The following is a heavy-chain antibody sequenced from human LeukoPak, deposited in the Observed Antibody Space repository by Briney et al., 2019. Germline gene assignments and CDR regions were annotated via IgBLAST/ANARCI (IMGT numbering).Heavy chain of an antibody. J-gene: IGHJ4*02. CDR3: ARNVYDLRGQWLVPGFDY. V-gene: IGHV3-48*03. D-gene: IGHD6-19*01. Sequence: GGSLRLSCAASGFTFGSYEMNWVRQAPGKGLEWVSYIGTIISTTYYADSVKGRFTVSRDDAKSSLYLQMSSLRAEDTAVYYCARNVYDLRGQWLVPGFDYWGQGTLVSVSS. CDR1: GFTFGSYE. CDR2: IGTIISTT.